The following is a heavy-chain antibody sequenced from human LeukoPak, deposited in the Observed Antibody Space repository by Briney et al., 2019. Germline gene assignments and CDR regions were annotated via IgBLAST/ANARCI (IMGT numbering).Heavy chain of an antibody. CDR1: GYSFTSYW. CDR2: IYPGDSDT. Sequence: GESLKISCKGSGYSFTSYWIGWVRQMPGKGLEWMGIIYPGDSDTRYSPSFQGQVTISADKFISTAYLRWSSLKASDTAMYYCARAPEWELLPPYFDYWGQGTLVTVSS. J-gene: IGHJ4*02. CDR3: ARAPEWELLPPYFDY. V-gene: IGHV5-51*01. D-gene: IGHD1-26*01.